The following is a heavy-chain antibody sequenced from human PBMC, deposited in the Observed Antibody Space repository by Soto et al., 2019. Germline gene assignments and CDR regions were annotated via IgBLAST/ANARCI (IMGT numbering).Heavy chain of an antibody. CDR1: GGSISSSSYY. CDR2: IYYSGSP. CDR3: APQGSYYYYMDV. V-gene: IGHV4-39*01. D-gene: IGHD3-10*01. Sequence: QLQLQESGPGLVKPSETLSLTCNVSGGSISSSSYYWGWIRQPPGKGLEWIGSIYYSGSPYYNPSLKSRVTMSVDTSKNQFSLTLNSVTAADTAVYYCAPQGSYYYYMDVWGKGTTVTVSS. J-gene: IGHJ6*03.